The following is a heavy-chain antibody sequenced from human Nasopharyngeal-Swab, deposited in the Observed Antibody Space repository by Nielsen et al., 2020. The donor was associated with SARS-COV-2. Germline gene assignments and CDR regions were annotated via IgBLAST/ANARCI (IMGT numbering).Heavy chain of an antibody. CDR1: GGSISSSSYY. CDR2: IYHSGST. Sequence: SETLSLTCTVSGGSISSSSYYWGWIRQPPGKGLEWIGSIYHSGSTYYNPSLKSRVTISVDRSKNQFSLKLSSVTAADTAVYYCARERGSTSSHDAFDIWGQGTMVTVSS. D-gene: IGHD2-2*01. V-gene: IGHV4-39*07. J-gene: IGHJ3*02. CDR3: ARERGSTSSHDAFDI.